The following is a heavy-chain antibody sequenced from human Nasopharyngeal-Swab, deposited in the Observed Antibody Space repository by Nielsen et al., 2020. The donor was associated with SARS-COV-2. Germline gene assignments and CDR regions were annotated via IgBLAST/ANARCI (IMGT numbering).Heavy chain of an antibody. D-gene: IGHD1-26*01. CDR3: ARPMRPMGHYYFGMDV. J-gene: IGHJ6*02. V-gene: IGHV5-51*01. Sequence: GESLKISCKGSGYSFTTYWIGWVRQMPGKGLEWMGIIYPGYSNTRYSPSFQGQVTNPVDKYSSTAYLQWSSLKASDTAIYYCARPMRPMGHYYFGMDVWGQGTTVTVSS. CDR2: IYPGYSNT. CDR1: GYSFTTYW.